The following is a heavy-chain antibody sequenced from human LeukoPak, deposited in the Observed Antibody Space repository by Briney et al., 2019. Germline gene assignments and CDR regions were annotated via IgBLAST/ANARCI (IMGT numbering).Heavy chain of an antibody. D-gene: IGHD5-12*01. CDR2: IRYDGTNK. CDR3: ARVGGYDDYYYYYYMDV. V-gene: IGHV3-30*02. CDR1: RFTFSSYG. J-gene: IGHJ6*03. Sequence: GGSLRLSCAASRFTFSSYGIHWVRQAPGKGLEWVAFIRYDGTNKYYADSVKGRFTTSRDNAKNSLYLQMNSLRAEDTAVYYCARVGGYDDYYYYYYMDVWGKGTTVTVSS.